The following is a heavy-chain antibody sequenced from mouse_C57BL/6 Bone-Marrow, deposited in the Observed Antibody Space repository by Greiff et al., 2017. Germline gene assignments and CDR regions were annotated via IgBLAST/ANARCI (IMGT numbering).Heavy chain of an antibody. V-gene: IGHV1-74*01. CDR3: AIGSTMVTTRGDY. CDR1: GYTFTSYW. D-gene: IGHD2-2*01. CDR2: IHPSDSDT. Sequence: QVQLKQPGAELVKPGASVKVSCKASGYTFTSYWMHWVKQRPGQGLEWIGRIHPSDSDTNYNQKFKGKATLTVDKSSSTAYMQLSSLTSEDSAVYYCAIGSTMVTTRGDYWGQGTTLTVSS. J-gene: IGHJ2*01.